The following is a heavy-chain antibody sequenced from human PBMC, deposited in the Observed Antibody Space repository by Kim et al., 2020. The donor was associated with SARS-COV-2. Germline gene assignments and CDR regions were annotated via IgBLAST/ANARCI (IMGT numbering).Heavy chain of an antibody. J-gene: IGHJ4*02. Sequence: GGSLRLSCSASGFTFSSYAMHWVRQAPGKGLEYVSAISSNGGSTYYADSVKGRFTISRDNSKNTLYLQMSSLRAEDTAVYYCVKGRYFDWLLGKFDYWGQGTLVTVSS. D-gene: IGHD3-9*01. V-gene: IGHV3-64D*06. CDR2: ISSNGGST. CDR1: GFTFSSYA. CDR3: VKGRYFDWLLGKFDY.